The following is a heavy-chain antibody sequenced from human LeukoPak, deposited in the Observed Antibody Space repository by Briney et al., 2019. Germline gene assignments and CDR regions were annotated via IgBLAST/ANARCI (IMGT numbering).Heavy chain of an antibody. D-gene: IGHD4/OR15-4a*01. CDR1: GFIVSSHY. J-gene: IGHJ4*02. V-gene: IGHV3-66*01. CDR2: IYSGGST. CDR3: ARGLTMGHF. Sequence: PGGSLRLSCAASGFIVSSHYMSWVRQAPGKGLEWVSVIYSGGSTDYADSVKGRFTISRGNAQNSLYLQMNSLRAEDTAVYYCARGLTMGHFGGQGTLVSVSS.